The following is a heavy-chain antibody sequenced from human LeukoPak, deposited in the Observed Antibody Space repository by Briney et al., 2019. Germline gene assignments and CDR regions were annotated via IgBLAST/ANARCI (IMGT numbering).Heavy chain of an antibody. V-gene: IGHV3-20*04. CDR1: GFSFDDYG. CDR2: INWNGDST. Sequence: AGGSLRLSCAASGFSFDDYGLTWVRQAPGKGLEWVSGINWNGDSTDYADSVQGRFTISRDNAKNSLYLQMNSLRAEDTALYYCARDLRVVITGSFDSWGQGTLVTVSS. CDR3: ARDLRVVITGSFDS. D-gene: IGHD3-22*01. J-gene: IGHJ4*02.